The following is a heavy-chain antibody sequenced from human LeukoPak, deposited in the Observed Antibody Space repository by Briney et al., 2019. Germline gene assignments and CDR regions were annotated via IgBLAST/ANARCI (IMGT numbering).Heavy chain of an antibody. Sequence: ETLSLTCAAYGGSFSGYYWSWIRQAPGKGLEWVSAISGSGGSTYYADSVKGRFTISRDNSKNTLYLQMNSLRAEDTAVYYCAKDRIVATTRYYFDYWGQGTLVTVSS. D-gene: IGHD5-12*01. V-gene: IGHV3-23*01. CDR3: AKDRIVATTRYYFDY. CDR2: ISGSGGST. CDR1: GGSFSGYY. J-gene: IGHJ4*02.